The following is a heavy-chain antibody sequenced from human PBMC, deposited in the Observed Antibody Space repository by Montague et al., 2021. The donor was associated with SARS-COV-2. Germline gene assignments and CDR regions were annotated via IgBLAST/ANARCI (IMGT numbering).Heavy chain of an antibody. Sequence: SLRLSCAASGFIFSDYCMTWIRQAPGKGLEWVSHISGSSSKTYYADSVKGRFTISRDTANNSVYLQMNFLGAEDTAVYYCARDQGGYGTFDIWGQGTMVTVSS. D-gene: IGHD5-12*01. CDR3: ARDQGGYGTFDI. V-gene: IGHV3-11*01. CDR1: GFIFSDYC. J-gene: IGHJ3*02. CDR2: ISGSSSKT.